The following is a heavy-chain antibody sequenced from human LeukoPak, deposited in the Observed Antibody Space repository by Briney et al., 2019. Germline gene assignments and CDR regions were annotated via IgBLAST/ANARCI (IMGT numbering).Heavy chain of an antibody. Sequence: GGSLRLSCAASGFTFSSYSMNWVRQAPGKGLEWVSSISSSSSYIYYADSVKGRFTISRDNAKNSLYLQMNSLRAEDTAVYYCARGAITGTTPPDYWGQGTLVTVSS. CDR1: GFTFSSYS. CDR3: ARGAITGTTPPDY. CDR2: ISSSSSYI. D-gene: IGHD1-20*01. V-gene: IGHV3-21*01. J-gene: IGHJ4*02.